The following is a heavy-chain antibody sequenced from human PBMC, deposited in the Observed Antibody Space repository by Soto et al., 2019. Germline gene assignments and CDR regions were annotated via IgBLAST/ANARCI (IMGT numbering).Heavy chain of an antibody. CDR2: ISGRGGST. CDR3: ARTYSTSLRYFDY. D-gene: IGHD5-18*01. V-gene: IGHV3-23*01. CDR1: GFIFTSSA. J-gene: IGHJ4*03. Sequence: EVQLLESGGGLVQPGGSLRLSCAASGFIFTSSALSWVRQAPGKGLEWVSTISGRGGSTYYADSVKGRFTISRDSSKNTLYLQMNSLRADDTALYYCARTYSTSLRYFDYWGQGTLVTVSS.